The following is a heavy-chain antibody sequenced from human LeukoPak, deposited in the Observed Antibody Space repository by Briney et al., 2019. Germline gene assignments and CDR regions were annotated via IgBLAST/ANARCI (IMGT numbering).Heavy chain of an antibody. CDR2: VNRDGSET. CDR1: GFTFGKYW. CDR3: VRNNAMDV. D-gene: IGHD2-8*01. J-gene: IGHJ6*02. Sequence: GGSLRLSCVASGFTFGKYWMSWVRQAPGRGPEWVANVNRDGSETYYLDSVKGRFTISRDNAKSSLYLQMNSLRAEDTALYYCVRNNAMDVWGQGTAVIVSS. V-gene: IGHV3-7*03.